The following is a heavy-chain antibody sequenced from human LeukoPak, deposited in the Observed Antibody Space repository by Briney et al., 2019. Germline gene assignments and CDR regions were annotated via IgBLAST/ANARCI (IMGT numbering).Heavy chain of an antibody. Sequence: GGSLRLSCAASGFTFSSNSMNWVRQAPGKGLEWVSSISSTSSYMYYAESLKGRFTISRDNAKNSLYLQMNSLRAEDKAVYYCTRAPLRGGYYYYYMDVWGKGTTVTVSS. CDR2: ISSTSSYM. J-gene: IGHJ6*03. CDR3: TRAPLRGGYYYYYMDV. CDR1: GFTFSSNS. D-gene: IGHD3-16*01. V-gene: IGHV3-21*01.